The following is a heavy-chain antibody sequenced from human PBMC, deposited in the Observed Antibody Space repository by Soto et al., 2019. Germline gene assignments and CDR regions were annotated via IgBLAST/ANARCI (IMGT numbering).Heavy chain of an antibody. CDR2: INPMSRTA. CDR3: VRGTYCGASCYFAREY. V-gene: IGHV1-69*01. Sequence: VQLVQSGSEVKKPGSSVKVSCKASGDTSTTYVVSWVRQAPGNGLEWMGGINPMSRTAKYAENYSGRVTITANEATKTVYLDLTTLRFEVTAVYFCVRGTYCGASCYFAREYWGQGTLVAVSS. J-gene: IGHJ4*02. D-gene: IGHD2-21*01. CDR1: GDTSTTYV.